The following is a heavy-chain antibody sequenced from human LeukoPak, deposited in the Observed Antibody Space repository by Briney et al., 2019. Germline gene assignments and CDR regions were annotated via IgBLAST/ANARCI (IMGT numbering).Heavy chain of an antibody. CDR2: IYPGDSDT. D-gene: IGHD6-6*01. V-gene: IGHV5-51*01. CDR3: ARLDGWQLVDGPKYYFDY. CDR1: GYSFTSYW. Sequence: GESLKISCKGSGYSFTSYWIGWVRQMPGKGLEWMGIIYPGDSDTRYSPSFQGQVTISADKSISTAYLQWSSLKASDTAMYYCARLDGWQLVDGPKYYFDYWGQGTLVTVSP. J-gene: IGHJ4*02.